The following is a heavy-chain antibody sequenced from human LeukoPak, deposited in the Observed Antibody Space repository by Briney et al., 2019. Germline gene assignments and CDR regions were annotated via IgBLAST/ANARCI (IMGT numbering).Heavy chain of an antibody. CDR1: GFTFSSYG. CDR3: AKRPLRGYCSSTSCYGL. J-gene: IGHJ3*01. V-gene: IGHV3-30*18. CDR2: ISYDGSNK. D-gene: IGHD2-2*01. Sequence: GGSLRLSCAASGFTFSSYGMHWVRQAPGKGLEWVAVISYDGSNKYYADSVKGRFTISRDNSKNTLYLQMGSLRAEDTAVYYCAKRPLRGYCSSTSCYGLWGQGTMVTVSS.